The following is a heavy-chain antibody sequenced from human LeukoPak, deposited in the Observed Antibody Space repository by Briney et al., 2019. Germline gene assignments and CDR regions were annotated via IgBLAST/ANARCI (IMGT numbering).Heavy chain of an antibody. J-gene: IGHJ4*02. CDR2: ISSSSSYI. D-gene: IGHD2-2*02. V-gene: IGHV3-21*01. CDR1: GFTFSSYS. CDR3: ARDLTAIGTGFDY. Sequence: PGGSLRLSCAVSGFTFSSYSMNWVRQAPGKGLEWVSSISSSSSYIYYADSVKGRFTISRDNAKNSLYLQMNSLRAEDTAVYYCARDLTAIGTGFDYWGQGTLVTVSS.